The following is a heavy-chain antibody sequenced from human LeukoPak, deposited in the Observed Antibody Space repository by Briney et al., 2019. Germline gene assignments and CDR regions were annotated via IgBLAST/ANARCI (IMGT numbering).Heavy chain of an antibody. J-gene: IGHJ6*02. Sequence: GASVKVSCKASGGTFSSYAISWVRQAPGQGLEWMGGIIPIFGTANYAQKFQGRVTITADESTSTAYIELSSLRSEDTAVYYCAREELIASCTNGVCSMDVWGQGTTVTVSS. D-gene: IGHD2-8*01. V-gene: IGHV1-69*13. CDR2: IIPIFGTA. CDR3: AREELIASCTNGVCSMDV. CDR1: GGTFSSYA.